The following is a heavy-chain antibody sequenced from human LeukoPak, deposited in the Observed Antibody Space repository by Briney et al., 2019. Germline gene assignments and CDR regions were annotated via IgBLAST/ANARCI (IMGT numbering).Heavy chain of an antibody. D-gene: IGHD4-17*01. Sequence: PGGSLRLSCAASGFTFSSYGMHWVRQAPGKGLEWVSVIWYDGTNKYCADSVKGRFTISRDNSKNTLYLQMNSLRAEDTAVYYCARDDDYGDSYWYFDLWGRGTLVTVSS. V-gene: IGHV3-33*01. J-gene: IGHJ2*01. CDR2: IWYDGTNK. CDR3: ARDDDYGDSYWYFDL. CDR1: GFTFSSYG.